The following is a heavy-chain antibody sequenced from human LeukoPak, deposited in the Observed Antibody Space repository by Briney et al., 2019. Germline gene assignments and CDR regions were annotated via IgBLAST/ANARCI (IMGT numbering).Heavy chain of an antibody. CDR3: ARDNGYSYGYVSGGGFDY. D-gene: IGHD5-18*01. CDR2: IKEDGSGK. V-gene: IGHV3-7*01. Sequence: GGSLRLSCAASGFTFSSYWMSWVRQAPGKGLEWVADIKEDGSGKYYVDSLKGRFTVSRDNAKNSLYLQMNSLRAEDTAVYYCARDNGYSYGYVSGGGFDYWGQGTLVTVSS. CDR1: GFTFSSYW. J-gene: IGHJ4*02.